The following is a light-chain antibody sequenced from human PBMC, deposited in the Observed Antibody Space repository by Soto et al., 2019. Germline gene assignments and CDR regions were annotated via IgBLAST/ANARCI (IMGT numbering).Light chain of an antibody. CDR2: GAS. J-gene: IGKJ2*01. CDR1: QSVSSS. Sequence: EIVLTQSPGTLSLSPGERATLSCRASQSVSSSLAWYQQKPGQAPRLLIYGASTRATGLPARFSGSGSGTEFTLTISSLQSEDFAVYYCQQYNNWPPTFGQGTKLEIK. V-gene: IGKV3-15*01. CDR3: QQYNNWPPT.